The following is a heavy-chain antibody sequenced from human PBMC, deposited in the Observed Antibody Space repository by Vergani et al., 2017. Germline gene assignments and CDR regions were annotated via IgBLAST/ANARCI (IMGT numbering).Heavy chain of an antibody. CDR3: ARGHLTYYYDSSGYYGGYFDY. D-gene: IGHD3-22*01. Sequence: QVQLQESGPGLVKPSQTLSLTCTVSGGSISSGGYYWSWIRQHPGKGLEWIGYIYYSGSTYYNPSLKSRVTISVDTAKNQFSLKLSSVTAADTAVYYCARGHLTYYYDSSGYYGGYFDYWGQGTLVTVSS. CDR2: IYYSGST. CDR1: GGSISSGGYY. J-gene: IGHJ4*02. V-gene: IGHV4-31*03.